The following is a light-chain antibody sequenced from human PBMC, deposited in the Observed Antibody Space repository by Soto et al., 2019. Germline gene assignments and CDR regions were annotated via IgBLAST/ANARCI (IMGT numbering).Light chain of an antibody. V-gene: IGKV3-11*01. J-gene: IGKJ3*01. CDR1: QNVRSY. CDR3: QQRTNWPLT. CDR2: DAS. Sequence: EIVLTQSPATLSLSPGERATLSCRASQNVRSYLAWYQQKPGQAPRLLIYDASNRAAGIPARFSGSGSGTDFTLTITSLEPEDFATYYCQQRTNWPLTFGPGTKVDIK.